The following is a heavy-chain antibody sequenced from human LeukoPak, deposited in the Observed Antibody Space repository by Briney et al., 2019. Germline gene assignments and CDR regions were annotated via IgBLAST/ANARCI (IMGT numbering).Heavy chain of an antibody. CDR3: ARDLGSSWFEPLDY. D-gene: IGHD6-13*01. J-gene: IGHJ4*02. CDR2: VHLSGAS. V-gene: IGHV4-4*02. CDR1: GGSILTTNW. Sequence: SETLSLTCAVSGGSILTTNWWSWVRQPPGKGLEWIGEVHLSGASNYNPSLKSRVSMSIDNSKNQLSLKLTSVTAADTAIYYCARDLGSSWFEPLDYWGQGILVIVSS.